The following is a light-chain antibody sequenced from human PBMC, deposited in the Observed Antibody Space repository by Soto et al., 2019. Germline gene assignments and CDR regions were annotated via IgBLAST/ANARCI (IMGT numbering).Light chain of an antibody. Sequence: QSALTQPPSASGSPGQSVTISCTGTSSDIGAYNYVSWYQQHPGKVPKLMIYEVTKRPSGVPDRFSGSQSGNTASLTVSGLQAEDEADYYFSSYAGGNNLVFGGGTKLTVL. CDR3: SSYAGGNNLV. CDR1: SSDIGAYNY. J-gene: IGLJ3*02. CDR2: EVT. V-gene: IGLV2-8*01.